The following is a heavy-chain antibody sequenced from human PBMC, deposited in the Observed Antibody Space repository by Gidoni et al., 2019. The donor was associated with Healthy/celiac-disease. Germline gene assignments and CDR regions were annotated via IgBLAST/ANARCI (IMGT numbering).Heavy chain of an antibody. D-gene: IGHD3-10*01. CDR1: GFTFSSYE. Sequence: EVQLVESGGGLVQPGGSLRLSCAASGFTFSSYEMNWVRPAPGKGLEWVSYISSSGSTIYYADSVKGRFTISRDNAKNSLYLQMNSLRAEDTAVYYCARRGDPGAVDIWGQGTMVTVSS. CDR2: ISSSGSTI. V-gene: IGHV3-48*03. CDR3: ARRGDPGAVDI. J-gene: IGHJ3*02.